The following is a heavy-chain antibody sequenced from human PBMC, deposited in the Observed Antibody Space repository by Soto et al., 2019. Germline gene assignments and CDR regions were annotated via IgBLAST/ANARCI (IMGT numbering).Heavy chain of an antibody. D-gene: IGHD2-21*02. CDR2: IIPIFGTA. CDR3: ARGGGAYCGGDCFAHGYFDL. CDR1: GGTFSSYA. V-gene: IGHV1-69*12. J-gene: IGHJ2*01. Sequence: QVQLVQSGAEVKKTGSSVKVSCKASGGTFSSYAISWVRQAPGQGLEWMGGIIPIFGTANYEQKFQGRVTITADESTSTAYMELSSLRSEDTAVYYCARGGGAYCGGDCFAHGYFDLWGRGTLVTVSS.